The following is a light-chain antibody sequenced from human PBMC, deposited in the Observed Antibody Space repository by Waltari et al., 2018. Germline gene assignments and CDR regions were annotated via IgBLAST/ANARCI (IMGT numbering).Light chain of an antibody. CDR3: ASRDSSGYRLL. Sequence: SSELTQDPAVSVALGQTVRITCQGDSLRKYYASWSQQKPGQAPVVVIFSKNNRPSGIPDRFSGSTSGSTASLTITGARADDEADYYCASRDSSGYRLLFGTGTKVSVL. J-gene: IGLJ1*01. V-gene: IGLV3-19*01. CDR1: SLRKYY. CDR2: SKN.